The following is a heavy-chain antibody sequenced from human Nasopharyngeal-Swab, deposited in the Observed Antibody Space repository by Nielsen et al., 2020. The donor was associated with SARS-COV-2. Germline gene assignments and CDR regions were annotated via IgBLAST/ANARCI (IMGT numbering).Heavy chain of an antibody. D-gene: IGHD3-3*01. CDR3: ARTFYDFWSGYRYGMDV. CDR2: MNPNSGNT. CDR1: GYTFTSYD. V-gene: IGHV1-8*01. J-gene: IGHJ6*02. Sequence: ASVKVSCKASGYTFTSYDINWVRQATGQGLEWMGWMNPNSGNTGYAQKFQGGVTMTRNTSISTAYMELSSLRSEDTAVYYCARTFYDFWSGYRYGMDVWGQGTTVTVSS.